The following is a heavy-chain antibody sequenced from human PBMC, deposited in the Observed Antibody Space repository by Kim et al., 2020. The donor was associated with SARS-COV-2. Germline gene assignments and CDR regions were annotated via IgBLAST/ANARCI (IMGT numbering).Heavy chain of an antibody. J-gene: IGHJ4*02. CDR3: VKERTSGWYDFDY. CDR2: ISTNGGST. D-gene: IGHD6-19*01. V-gene: IGHV3-64D*06. Sequence: GGSLRLSCSASGFTFSSYARHWVRQAPGKGLEYVSGISTNGGSTYYADSVKDRFIISRDNSRNMLNLQMSSLRSEETAVYYCVKERTSGWYDFDYWGQGTLVTVSS. CDR1: GFTFSSYA.